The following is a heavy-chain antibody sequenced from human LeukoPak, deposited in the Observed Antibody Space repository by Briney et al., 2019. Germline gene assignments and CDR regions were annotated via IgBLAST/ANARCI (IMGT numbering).Heavy chain of an antibody. D-gene: IGHD1-14*01. CDR3: VRGNPIDF. CDR1: GFTFGNYW. CDR2: INADGSST. J-gene: IGHJ4*02. Sequence: GGSLRLSCAASGFTFGNYWMHWVRQVPGKGLVWVSRINADGSSTYYADSVKGRFTISRDNAKNTLFLQMNSLRGEDTAVYYCVRGNPIDFWGQGTLVTVSS. V-gene: IGHV3-74*01.